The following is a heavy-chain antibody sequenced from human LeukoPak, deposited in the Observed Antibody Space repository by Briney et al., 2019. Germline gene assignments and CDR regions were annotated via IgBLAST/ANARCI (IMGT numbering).Heavy chain of an antibody. D-gene: IGHD3-16*02. Sequence: GGSPRLSCAASGFTFSSYGMHWVRQAPGKGLEWVAVIWYDGSNKYYADSVKGRFTISRDNSKNTLYLQMDSLRAEDTAVYYCAREEAVYDYVWGSYRYTLDYWGQGTLVTVSS. CDR3: AREEAVYDYVWGSYRYTLDY. V-gene: IGHV3-33*01. CDR1: GFTFSSYG. J-gene: IGHJ4*02. CDR2: IWYDGSNK.